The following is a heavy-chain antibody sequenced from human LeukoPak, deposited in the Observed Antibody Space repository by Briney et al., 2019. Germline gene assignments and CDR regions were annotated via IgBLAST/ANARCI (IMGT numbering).Heavy chain of an antibody. CDR2: IYYSGST. D-gene: IGHD1/OR15-1a*01. CDR1: GGSINSRSYY. J-gene: IGHJ6*02. Sequence: SETLSLTCTVSGGSINSRSYYWGWIRQPPGKGLEWIGSIYYSGSTYHNPSLKSRVTISVDTSKNQLSLKLSSVTAADTAVYYCARHVGQNKYYYYYGMDVWGQGTTVTVSS. V-gene: IGHV4-39*01. CDR3: ARHVGQNKYYYYYGMDV.